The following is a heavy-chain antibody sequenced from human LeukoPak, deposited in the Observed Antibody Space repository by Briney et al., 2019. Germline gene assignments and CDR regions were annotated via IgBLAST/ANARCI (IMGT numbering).Heavy chain of an antibody. CDR1: GGSISSGDYY. V-gene: IGHV4-30-4*01. J-gene: IGHJ2*01. CDR2: IYYSGST. CDR3: ARDVSTDWYFDL. Sequence: SQTLSLTCTVSGGSISSGDYYWSWIRQPPGKGLEWIGYIYYSGSTYYNPSLKSRVTISVDTSKNQFSLKLSSVTAADTAVYYCARDVSTDWYFDLWGRGTLVTVSS. D-gene: IGHD3-3*02.